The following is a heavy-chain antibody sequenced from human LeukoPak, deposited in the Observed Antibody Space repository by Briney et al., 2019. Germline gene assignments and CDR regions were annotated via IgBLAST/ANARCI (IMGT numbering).Heavy chain of an antibody. CDR3: ASVGETVVPAARYYYYGMDV. CDR1: GFTFSSYG. J-gene: IGHJ6*02. CDR2: IYSGGST. Sequence: QPGGSLRLSCAASGFTFSSYGMHWVRQAPGKGLEWVSVIYSGGSTYYADSVKGRFTISRDNSKNTLYLQMNSLRAEDTAVYYCASVGETVVPAARYYYYGMDVWGQGTTVTVSS. D-gene: IGHD2-2*01. V-gene: IGHV3-NL1*01.